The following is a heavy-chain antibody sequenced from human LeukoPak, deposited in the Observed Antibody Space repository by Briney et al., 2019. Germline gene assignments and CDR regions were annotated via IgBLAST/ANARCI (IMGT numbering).Heavy chain of an antibody. V-gene: IGHV3-23*01. CDR2: ISGSGGST. Sequence: GGSLRLSCAASGFTFSSYAMSWVRQAPGKGLEWVSAISGSGGSTYYADSVKGRFTISRDNSKNTLYLQMNSLRTDDTAVYYCCKDIPLTRAWALKYWGQGALVTVSS. D-gene: IGHD2-21*01. CDR1: GFTFSSYA. CDR3: CKDIPLTRAWALKY. J-gene: IGHJ4*02.